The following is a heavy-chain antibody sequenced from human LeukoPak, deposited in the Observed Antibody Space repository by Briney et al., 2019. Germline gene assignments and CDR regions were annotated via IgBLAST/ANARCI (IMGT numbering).Heavy chain of an antibody. CDR2: VSADNGNR. J-gene: IGHJ4*02. CDR3: ATAQSDFGDFSMCDY. V-gene: IGHV1-18*01. D-gene: IGHD4-17*01. CDR1: GYTFTKYG. Sequence: ASVKVSCKASGYTFTKYGITWVRQAPGQGRDWMGWVSADNGNRNYAHKVQDRVTLTTDTSTSTAYMELTSLRLDDTAVYYCATAQSDFGDFSMCDYWGQGTLVTVSS.